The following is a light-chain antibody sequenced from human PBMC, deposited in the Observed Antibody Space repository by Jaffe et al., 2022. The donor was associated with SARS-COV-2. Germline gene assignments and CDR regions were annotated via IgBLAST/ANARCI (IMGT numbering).Light chain of an antibody. J-gene: IGKJ2*01. V-gene: IGKV1-39*01. CDR3: QQSDTAPYT. Sequence: DIQMTQSPSSLSVSVGDRVTITCRASQSITDYLNWYQQKPGKAPQVLIYGTSGLQSGVPPRFSGSGSGTSFTLTITSLQPEDSAVYYCQQSDTAPYTFGQGTKLEIK. CDR2: GTS. CDR1: QSITDY.